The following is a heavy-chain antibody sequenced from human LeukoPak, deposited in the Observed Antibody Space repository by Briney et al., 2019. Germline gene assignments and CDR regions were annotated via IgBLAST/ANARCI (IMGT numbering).Heavy chain of an antibody. CDR1: GGTFSSYA. D-gene: IGHD2-15*01. J-gene: IGHJ4*02. V-gene: IGHV1-69*05. Sequence: SVKASCKASGGTFSSYAISWVRQAPGQGLEWMGRIIPIFGTANYAQKFQGRVTITTDESTSTAYMELSSLRSEDTAVYYCASDLGYCSGGSCYIWGQGTLVTVSS. CDR3: ASDLGYCSGGSCYI. CDR2: IIPIFGTA.